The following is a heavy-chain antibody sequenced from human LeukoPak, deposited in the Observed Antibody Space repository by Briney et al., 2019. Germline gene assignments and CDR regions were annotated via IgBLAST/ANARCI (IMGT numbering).Heavy chain of an antibody. CDR1: GGSVSSGDYY. CDR3: ARAAGFWGSRMLGYYFDY. CDR2: IYYSGCT. J-gene: IGHJ4*02. Sequence: SETLSLTCTVSGGSVSSGDYYWSWIRQPPGKGLEWIGYIYYSGCTNYNPSLKSRVTISVDTSKNQFSLKRSSVTAADTAVYYCARAAGFWGSRMLGYYFDYWGQGTLVTVSS. V-gene: IGHV4-61*08. D-gene: IGHD7-27*01.